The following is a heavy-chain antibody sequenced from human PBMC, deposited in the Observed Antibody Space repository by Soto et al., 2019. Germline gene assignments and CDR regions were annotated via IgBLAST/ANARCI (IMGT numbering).Heavy chain of an antibody. Sequence: PGESLKISCKGSGYSFTSYWIGWVRQMPGKGLEWMGIIYPGDSDTRYSPSFQGQVTISADKSISTAYLQWSSLKASDTAMYYCARLRGSLNYYYGMDVWGQGTRVTVSS. CDR3: ARLRGSLNYYYGMDV. V-gene: IGHV5-51*01. D-gene: IGHD1-26*01. CDR2: IYPGDSDT. J-gene: IGHJ6*02. CDR1: GYSFTSYW.